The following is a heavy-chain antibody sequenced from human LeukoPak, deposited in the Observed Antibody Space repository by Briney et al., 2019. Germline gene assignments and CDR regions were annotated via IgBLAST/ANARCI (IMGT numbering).Heavy chain of an antibody. V-gene: IGHV4-59*01. CDR2: IYYSGST. J-gene: IGHJ1*01. CDR3: ARSITSSWYGDFQH. Sequence: SETLSLTCTVSGGSMSGYFWSWIRQPPGKGLEWIGYIYYSGSTNYNPSLKSRVTISVDTSRNQFSLKLSSVTAADTAVYYCARSITSSWYGDFQHWGQGTLVTVSS. CDR1: GGSMSGYF. D-gene: IGHD6-13*01.